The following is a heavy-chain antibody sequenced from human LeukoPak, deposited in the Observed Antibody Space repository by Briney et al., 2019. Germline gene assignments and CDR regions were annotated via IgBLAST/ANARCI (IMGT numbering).Heavy chain of an antibody. CDR3: ARGDDSSGYFYSYFDY. CDR2: TSYDGSNK. D-gene: IGHD3-22*01. V-gene: IGHV3-30*03. J-gene: IGHJ4*02. CDR1: GFPFSSYG. Sequence: GGSLRLSGAASGFPFSSYGMHWVRQAPGKGLEWVSFTSYDGSNKYYADSVKGRFTISRDNSKNTLDLQMNSLRTEDTAMYYCARGDDSSGYFYSYFDYWGQGTLVTVSS.